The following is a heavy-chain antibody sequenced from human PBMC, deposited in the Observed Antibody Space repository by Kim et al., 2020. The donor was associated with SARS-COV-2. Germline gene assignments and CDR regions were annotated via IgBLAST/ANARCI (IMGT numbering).Heavy chain of an antibody. V-gene: IGHV3-23*01. D-gene: IGHD3-10*01. CDR3: TKDIWRWAFDA. Sequence: RTDYAASVTGRLSISRDTSKNTLYLQLNRLRDDDTAVYYCTKDIWRWAFDAWGQGTVVTVSS. J-gene: IGHJ3*01. CDR2: RT.